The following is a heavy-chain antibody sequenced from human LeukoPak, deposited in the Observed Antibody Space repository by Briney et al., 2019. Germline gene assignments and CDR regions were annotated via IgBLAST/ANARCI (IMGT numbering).Heavy chain of an antibody. CDR1: GFPFSTYT. CDR2: ISSSSSYI. J-gene: IGHJ4*02. Sequence: GGSLRLSCAASGFPFSTYTMNWVRQAPGKGLEWVSSISSSSSYIYYADSMKGRFTISRDNAKNSLFLQMNNLRAEDTAVYYCARDLNRRAEFDYWGQGTPVTVSS. V-gene: IGHV3-21*04. D-gene: IGHD3-10*01. CDR3: ARDLNRRAEFDY.